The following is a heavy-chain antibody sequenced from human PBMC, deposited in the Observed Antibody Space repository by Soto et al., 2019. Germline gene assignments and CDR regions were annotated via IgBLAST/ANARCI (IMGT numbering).Heavy chain of an antibody. Sequence: QVHLVESGGGVAQPGRSLRLSCVASGFTFDTYGIHWVRQAPGKGLQWVALISYEGSNTYYADSVRGRFTISRDNSKKTLYLQINALRPKDTGVYYCARVTPGNNLYYFSGLDGWGQGTSVTVSS. CDR2: ISYEGSNT. CDR3: ARVTPGNNLYYFSGLDG. V-gene: IGHV3-30-3*01. J-gene: IGHJ6*02. D-gene: IGHD1-1*01. CDR1: GFTFDTYG.